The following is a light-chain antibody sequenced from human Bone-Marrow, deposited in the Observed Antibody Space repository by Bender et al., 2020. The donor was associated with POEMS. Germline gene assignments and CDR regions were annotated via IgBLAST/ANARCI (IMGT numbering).Light chain of an antibody. J-gene: IGLJ3*02. V-gene: IGLV1-40*01. CDR2: SNI. Sequence: QSVLTQPPSVSEAPGQRVTISCTGGSSNIGAGYDVNWYRQVPGTAPRLLIYSNINRPSGVPNRFSGSKSGNTASLTVSGLQADDEADYYCSSYAGSNTLVFGGGTKLTVL. CDR1: SSNIGAGYD. CDR3: SSYAGSNTLV.